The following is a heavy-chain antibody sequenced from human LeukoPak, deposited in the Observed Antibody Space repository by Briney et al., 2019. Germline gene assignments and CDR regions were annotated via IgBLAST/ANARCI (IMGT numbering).Heavy chain of an antibody. CDR2: IHSGGKT. CDR1: AFIFSGHW. V-gene: IGHV3-53*01. D-gene: IGHD2-15*01. CDR3: TRDLNSGGSC. Sequence: GGSLRLSCEGSAFIFSGHWMNWVRQAPGKGLEWVSVIHSGGKTYYADSVKGRFSISRDNSKNTLYLQMNSLRAQDTAVYYCTRDLNSGGSCWGQGALVTVSS. J-gene: IGHJ4*02.